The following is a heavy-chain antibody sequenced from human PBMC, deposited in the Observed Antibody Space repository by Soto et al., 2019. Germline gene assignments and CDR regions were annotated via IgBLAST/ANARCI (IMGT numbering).Heavy chain of an antibody. Sequence: SVKVSCKASGDTFSSYAISWVRQAPGKGLEWMGKIIPTFGRTNYAQKFQGRVTITADESTSTAYMELSSLRSEDTAVYYCARGNAATITPDYYYYGMDVWGQGTTVTVSS. J-gene: IGHJ6*02. CDR1: GDTFSSYA. V-gene: IGHV1-69*13. D-gene: IGHD5-12*01. CDR2: IIPTFGRT. CDR3: ARGNAATITPDYYYYGMDV.